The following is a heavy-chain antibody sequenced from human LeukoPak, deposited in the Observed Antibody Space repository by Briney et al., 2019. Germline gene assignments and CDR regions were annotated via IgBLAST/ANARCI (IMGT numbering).Heavy chain of an antibody. CDR1: GFTFSSYA. J-gene: IGHJ4*02. CDR3: AKDLGYCSSTSCYGDY. Sequence: PGGSLRLSCAASGFTFSSYAMSGVRQAPGKGLEWVSAISGSGGSTYYADSVKGRFTISRDNSKNTLYLQMNSLRAEDTAVYYCAKDLGYCSSTSCYGDYWGQGTLVTVSS. D-gene: IGHD2-2*01. V-gene: IGHV3-23*01. CDR2: ISGSGGST.